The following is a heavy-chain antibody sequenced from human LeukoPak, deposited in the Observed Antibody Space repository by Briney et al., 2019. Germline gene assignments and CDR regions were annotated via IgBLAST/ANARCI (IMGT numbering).Heavy chain of an antibody. J-gene: IGHJ4*02. Sequence: GGSLRLSCEVSGFAFSAYWMSWVRQAPGKGLEWVSRITTDGSDSGYADPVKGRFTVSRDNAKNTLYLQMNSLRVEDTAMYYCATSKDGLGDYWGRGTLVTVSS. V-gene: IGHV3-74*01. CDR1: GFAFSAYW. CDR3: ATSKDGLGDY. CDR2: ITTDGSDS. D-gene: IGHD3/OR15-3a*01.